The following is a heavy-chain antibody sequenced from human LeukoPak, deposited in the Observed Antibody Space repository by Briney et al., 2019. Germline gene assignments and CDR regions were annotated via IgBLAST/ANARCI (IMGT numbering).Heavy chain of an antibody. J-gene: IGHJ4*02. Sequence: GGSLRLSCAASGFTFSSYAMHWVRQAPGKGLEWVAVISYDGSNKYYADSVKGRFTISRDNSKNTLYLQMNSLRAEDTAVYYCARGFHLGYCSSTSCYTGYFDYWGQGTLVTVSS. D-gene: IGHD2-2*02. CDR2: ISYDGSNK. CDR1: GFTFSSYA. CDR3: ARGFHLGYCSSTSCYTGYFDY. V-gene: IGHV3-30-3*01.